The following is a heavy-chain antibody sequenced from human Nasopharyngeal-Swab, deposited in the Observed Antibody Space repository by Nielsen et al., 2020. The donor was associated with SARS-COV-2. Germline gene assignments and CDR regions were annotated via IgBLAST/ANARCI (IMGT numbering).Heavy chain of an antibody. CDR1: GFTFSNAW. CDR2: IKSKTDGGTT. CDR3: GKAVAGTVDY. V-gene: IGHV3-15*01. J-gene: IGHJ4*02. Sequence: GESLKISCAASGFTFSNAWMSWVRQAPGKGLEWVGRIKSKTDGGTTDYAAPVKGRFTISRDDSKNTLYLQMNSLKTEDTAVYYCGKAVAGTVDYWGQGTLVTV. D-gene: IGHD6-19*01.